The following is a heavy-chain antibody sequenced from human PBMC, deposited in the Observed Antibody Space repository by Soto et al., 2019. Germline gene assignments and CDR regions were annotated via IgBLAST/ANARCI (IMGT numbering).Heavy chain of an antibody. Sequence: PGGSLRLSCAASGFTFSSYEMNWVRQAPGKGLEWFSYISSSGSTIYYADSVKGRFTISRDNAKNSLYLQMNSLRAEDTAVYYCARFGYYYDSSGYPKPFDYWGQGTLVTVS. CDR3: ARFGYYYDSSGYPKPFDY. CDR2: ISSSGSTI. J-gene: IGHJ4*02. V-gene: IGHV3-48*03. CDR1: GFTFSSYE. D-gene: IGHD3-22*01.